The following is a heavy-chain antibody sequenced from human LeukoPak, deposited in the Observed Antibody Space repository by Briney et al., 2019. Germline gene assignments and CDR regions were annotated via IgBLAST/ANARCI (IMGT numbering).Heavy chain of an antibody. CDR1: GFTFSSYS. V-gene: IGHV3-21*01. CDR3: ATPSPGDYGENDY. D-gene: IGHD4-17*01. Sequence: GGSLRLSCAASGFTFSSYSMNWVRQAPGMGLEWVSSISSSSYIYYADSVKGRFTISRDNAKNSLYLQMSSLRAEDTAVYYCATPSPGDYGENDYWGQGTLVTVSS. CDR2: ISSSSYI. J-gene: IGHJ4*02.